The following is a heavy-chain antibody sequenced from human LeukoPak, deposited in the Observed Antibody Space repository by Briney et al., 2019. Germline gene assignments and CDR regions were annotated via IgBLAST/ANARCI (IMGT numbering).Heavy chain of an antibody. J-gene: IGHJ4*02. Sequence: PSETLSLTCTVSGGSISSSSYYWGWIRQPPGKGLEWIVSIYYSGSTYYNPSLKSRVTISVDMSKNQFSLKLSSVTAADTAVYYCARSNYYGSGSKLDYWGQGTLVTVSS. CDR2: IYYSGST. D-gene: IGHD3-10*01. V-gene: IGHV4-39*07. CDR1: GGSISSSSYY. CDR3: ARSNYYGSGSKLDY.